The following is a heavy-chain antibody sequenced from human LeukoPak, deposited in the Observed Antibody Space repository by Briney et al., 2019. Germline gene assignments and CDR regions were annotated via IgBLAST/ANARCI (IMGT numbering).Heavy chain of an antibody. J-gene: IGHJ4*02. Sequence: PGGSLRLSCAASGFTFSSYSMKWVRQAPGKGLEWVSYISSTTIYYTDSVKGRFTISRDNAQNSLYLQMNSLRAEDTAVYYCAKASRGGYNAKYYFDYWGQGTLVTVSS. D-gene: IGHD5-24*01. V-gene: IGHV3-48*01. CDR2: ISSTTI. CDR1: GFTFSSYS. CDR3: AKASRGGYNAKYYFDY.